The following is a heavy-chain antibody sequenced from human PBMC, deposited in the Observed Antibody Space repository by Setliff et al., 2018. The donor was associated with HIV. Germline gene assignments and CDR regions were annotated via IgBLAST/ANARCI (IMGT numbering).Heavy chain of an antibody. CDR1: GFTVSTYY. V-gene: IGHV3-66*02. CDR2: IYSGGDT. Sequence: PGGSLRLSCAASGFTVSTYYMSWVRQAPGKGLEWISTIYSGGDTYHADSVKGRVTLSRDNSKNTLYLQMNSLRPEDTAVYYCARVRLYKTALDYWGQGTLVTVSS. D-gene: IGHD3-10*01. J-gene: IGHJ4*02. CDR3: ARVRLYKTALDY.